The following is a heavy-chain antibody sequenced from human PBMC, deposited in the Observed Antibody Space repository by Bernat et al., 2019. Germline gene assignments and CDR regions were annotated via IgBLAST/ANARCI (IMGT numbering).Heavy chain of an antibody. CDR1: GFTFTNAW. J-gene: IGHJ4*02. D-gene: IGHD4-17*01. Sequence: EVQLVESGGGLVKPGGSLRLSCAASGFTFTNAWMTWVRQAPGKGLECVGRIKSKTDGGTTDYVAPVRGRFTISRDDSRNTLYLQMNRLKTEDTAVYYCTTDGTTVTTTCGYWGQGTLVTVSS. CDR2: IKSKTDGGTT. CDR3: TTDGTTVTTTCGY. V-gene: IGHV3-15*01.